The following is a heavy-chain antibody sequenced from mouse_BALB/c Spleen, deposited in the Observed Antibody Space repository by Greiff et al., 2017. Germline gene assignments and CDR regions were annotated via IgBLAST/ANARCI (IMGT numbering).Heavy chain of an antibody. Sequence: EVQLVESGGGLVKPGGSLKLSCAASGFTFSSYAMSWVRQSPEKRLEWVAEISSGGSYTYYPDTVTGRFTISRDNAKNTLYLEMSSLRSEDTAMYYCARDLTGTGAMDYWGQGTSVTVSS. J-gene: IGHJ4*01. CDR1: GFTFSSYA. CDR3: ARDLTGTGAMDY. CDR2: ISSGGSYT. V-gene: IGHV5-9-4*01. D-gene: IGHD4-1*01.